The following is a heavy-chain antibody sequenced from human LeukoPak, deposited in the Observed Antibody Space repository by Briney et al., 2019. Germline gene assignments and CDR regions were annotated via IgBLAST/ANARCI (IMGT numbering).Heavy chain of an antibody. Sequence: KPSETLSLTCTVSGGSISSSSYYWGWIRQPPGKGLEWIGSIYYSGSTYYNPSLKSRVTISVDTSKNQFSLKLSSVTAADTAVYYCASCPKHYVWGSYRYGFFDYWGQGTLVTVSS. CDR1: GGSISSSSYY. CDR2: IYYSGST. J-gene: IGHJ4*02. CDR3: ASCPKHYVWGSYRYGFFDY. V-gene: IGHV4-39*01. D-gene: IGHD3-16*02.